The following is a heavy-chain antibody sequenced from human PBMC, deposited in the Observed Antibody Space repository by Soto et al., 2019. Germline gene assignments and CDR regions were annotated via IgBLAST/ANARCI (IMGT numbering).Heavy chain of an antibody. D-gene: IGHD3-16*01. J-gene: IGHJ4*02. CDR1: GYTFTKFH. Sequence: ASVKVSCKASGYTFTKFHIHWVRQAPGQGLERMGMVDPSGGVTRDAQRFQGRITMTSDTSTSSVYMELRGLTSEDTAVFFCLSYVIGHDNYETIGYYFDHWGPGSLVTVSS. CDR3: LSYVIGHDNYETIGYYFDH. V-gene: IGHV1-46*01. CDR2: VDPSGGVT.